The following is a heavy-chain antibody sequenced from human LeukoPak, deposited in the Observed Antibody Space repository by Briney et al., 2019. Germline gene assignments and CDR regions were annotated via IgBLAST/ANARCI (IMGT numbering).Heavy chain of an antibody. CDR1: GFSFSTYG. CDR3: AKDLPNSSHDH. CDR2: IRYDGTNK. V-gene: IGHV3-30*02. Sequence: GGSLRLSCAASGFSFSTYGMHWVRQAPGKGLEWVAFIRYDGTNKYYADSVKGRLTVSRDSSKNTLYLHMNSLRSEDTAVYYCAKDLPNSSHDHWGQGTLVIVSS. J-gene: IGHJ5*02.